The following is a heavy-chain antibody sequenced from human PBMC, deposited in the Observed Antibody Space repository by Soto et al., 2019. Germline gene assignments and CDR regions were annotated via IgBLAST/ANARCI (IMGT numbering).Heavy chain of an antibody. CDR1: GFTLGSYS. V-gene: IGHV3-21*01. CDR3: ARDRTDYYDSSGYPPGRWFDP. CDR2: ISSSSSYI. D-gene: IGHD3-22*01. Sequence: GGSLRLSWAAFGFTLGSYSMNWVRQPPGKGLEWVSSISSSSSYIYYADSVKGRFTISRDNAKNSLYLQMNSLRAEDTAVYYCARDRTDYYDSSGYPPGRWFDPWGQGTLVTVSS. J-gene: IGHJ5*02.